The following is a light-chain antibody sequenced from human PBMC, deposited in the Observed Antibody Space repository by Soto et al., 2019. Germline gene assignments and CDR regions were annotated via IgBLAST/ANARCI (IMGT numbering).Light chain of an antibody. Sequence: QSVLTQPASVSGSPGQSITISCTGTSSDVGSYNLVSWYQQQPGKAPKLMIYEGSKRPSGVSNRFSGSKSGNTASLTISGLQAEDEAEYYCCSYAGTSTFWVFGGGTKVTVL. CDR1: SSDVGSYNL. CDR2: EGS. CDR3: CSYAGTSTFWV. J-gene: IGLJ3*02. V-gene: IGLV2-23*01.